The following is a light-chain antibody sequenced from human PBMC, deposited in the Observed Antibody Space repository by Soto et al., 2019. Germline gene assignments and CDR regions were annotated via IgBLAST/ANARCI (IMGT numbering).Light chain of an antibody. J-gene: IGKJ1*01. Sequence: EIVMTQSPATLSVSPGERATLSCRASQSVSSNLAWYQQKPGQAPRLLIYGASTRATGIPARFSGSGSGTEFTHTSSSLPSEDFAVYYCQQYNNWPPWTFGQGTRVEIK. CDR3: QQYNNWPPWT. CDR2: GAS. V-gene: IGKV3-15*01. CDR1: QSVSSN.